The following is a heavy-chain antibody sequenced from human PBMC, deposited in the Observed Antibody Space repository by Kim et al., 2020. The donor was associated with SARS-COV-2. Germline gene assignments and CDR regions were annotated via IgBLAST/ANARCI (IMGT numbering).Heavy chain of an antibody. CDR1: GFTFSSCA. Sequence: GGSLRLSCAASGFTFSSCAMSWVRQAPGKGLEWVSAISGSGGSTYYADSVKGRFTISRDNSKNTLYLQMNSLRAEDTAVYYCAKGVHGVIFGVVKVYFDYWGQGTLVTVSS. J-gene: IGHJ4*02. CDR3: AKGVHGVIFGVVKVYFDY. CDR2: ISGSGGST. V-gene: IGHV3-23*01. D-gene: IGHD3-3*01.